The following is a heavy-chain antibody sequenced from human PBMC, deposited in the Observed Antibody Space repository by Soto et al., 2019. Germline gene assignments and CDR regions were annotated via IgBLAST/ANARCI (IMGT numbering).Heavy chain of an antibody. CDR1: GYTFTSYG. Sequence: ASVKVSCKASGYTFTSYGISWVRQAPGQGLEWMGWISAYNGNTNYAQKLQGRVTMTTDTSTSTAYMELRSLRSDDTAVYYCERDQHGAVAGGYYYGMDVWGKGTTVTVSS. CDR2: ISAYNGNT. J-gene: IGHJ6*04. V-gene: IGHV1-18*04. D-gene: IGHD6-19*01. CDR3: ERDQHGAVAGGYYYGMDV.